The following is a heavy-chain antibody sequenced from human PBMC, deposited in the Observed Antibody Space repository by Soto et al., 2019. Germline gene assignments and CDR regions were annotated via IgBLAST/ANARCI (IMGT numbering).Heavy chain of an antibody. J-gene: IGHJ3*01. Sequence: EVQLVESGGNLARPGESLRLSCAASGFKFDDYAFHWVRQAPGKGPEWVSGINWNGAYSGYADSVKGRFTISRDNAGNSVYLQMASLRPEDTALYYCARVHSSGWYVEPYDAWGQGTMVTVSS. D-gene: IGHD6-19*01. CDR1: GFKFDDYA. CDR2: INWNGAYS. CDR3: ARVHSSGWYVEPYDA. V-gene: IGHV3-9*01.